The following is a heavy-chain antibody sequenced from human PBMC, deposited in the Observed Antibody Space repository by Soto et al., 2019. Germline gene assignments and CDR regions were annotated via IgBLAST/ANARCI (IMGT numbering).Heavy chain of an antibody. CDR2: ISYDGSNK. V-gene: IGHV3-30-3*01. CDR3: ARERWKAAGTLYYYYYGMDV. Sequence: QVPLVESGGGVVQPGRSLRLSCAASGFTFSSYAMHWVRQAPGKGLEWVAVISYDGSNKYYADSVKGRFTISRDNSKTTLYLQMNSLRAEDTAVYYCARERWKAAGTLYYYYYGMDVWGQGTTVTVSS. CDR1: GFTFSSYA. J-gene: IGHJ6*02. D-gene: IGHD6-13*01.